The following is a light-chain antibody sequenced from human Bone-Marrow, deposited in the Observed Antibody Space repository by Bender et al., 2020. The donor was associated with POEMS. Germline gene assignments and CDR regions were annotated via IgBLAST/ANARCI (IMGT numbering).Light chain of an antibody. J-gene: IGLJ3*02. CDR1: SSNIGTYNL. CDR3: SSYTDTAFWV. V-gene: IGLV2-14*02. CDR2: EGT. Sequence: QSALTQPASVSGSPGQSITISCTGTSSNIGTYNLVSWYQHHPGKVPKLIIYEGTKRPSGVSNRFSGSKSGNTASLTISWLQAEDEADYYCSSYTDTAFWVFGGGTKVTVL.